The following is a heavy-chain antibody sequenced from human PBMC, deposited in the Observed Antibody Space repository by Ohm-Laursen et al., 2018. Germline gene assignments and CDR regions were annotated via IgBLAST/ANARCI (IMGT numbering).Heavy chain of an antibody. CDR2: IHANSGGT. CDR1: GYTFTGYY. CDR3: VRDVTAAAEFDF. Sequence: ASVKVSCKASGYTFTGYYLHWVRQAPGQGLEWMGWIHANSGGTRYAQKFQGRVTMTRDTSISTAYMELSRLRSDDTAVYYCVRDVTAAAEFDFWGQETLVTVSS. V-gene: IGHV1-2*02. D-gene: IGHD2-15*01. J-gene: IGHJ4*02.